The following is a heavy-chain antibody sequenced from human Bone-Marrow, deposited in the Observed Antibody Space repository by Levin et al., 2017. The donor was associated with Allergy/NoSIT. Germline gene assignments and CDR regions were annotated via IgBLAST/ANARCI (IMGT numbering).Heavy chain of an antibody. V-gene: IGHV3-30-3*01. CDR2: ISFDGGDE. D-gene: IGHD6-19*01. Sequence: GGSLRLSCAASGFTFSRYAMHWVRQAPGKGLEWVAIISFDGGDEYYAGSVKGRFTISRDNSKNTVYLQMNNLRAEDTAVYSCARDNSGGSSGWSEYFQDWGQGTLVTVSS. J-gene: IGHJ1*01. CDR3: ARDNSGGSSGWSEYFQD. CDR1: GFTFSRYA.